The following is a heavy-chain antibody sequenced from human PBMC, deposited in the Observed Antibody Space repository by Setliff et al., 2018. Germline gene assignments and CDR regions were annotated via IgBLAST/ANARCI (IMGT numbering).Heavy chain of an antibody. V-gene: IGHV4-30-4*08. Sequence: SETLSLTCTVSGGSISSGDYYWSWIRQPPGKGLEWFGYIYSIGSTYYNPSLKSRVSISVDTSKNQFSLKLSSVTAADTAVYYCARESRYYYDNLGTLDYWGQGTLVTVS. CDR2: IYSIGST. J-gene: IGHJ4*02. CDR1: GGSISSGDYY. CDR3: ARESRYYYDNLGTLDY. D-gene: IGHD3-22*01.